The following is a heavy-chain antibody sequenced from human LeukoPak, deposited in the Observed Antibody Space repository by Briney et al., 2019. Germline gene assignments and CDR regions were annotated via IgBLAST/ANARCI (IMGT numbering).Heavy chain of an antibody. D-gene: IGHD3-10*01. V-gene: IGHV3-66*04. CDR1: GFTVSSNY. J-gene: IGHJ4*02. CDR3: ARLLYYYGSGSYYIDY. CDR2: LYSDDST. Sequence: GGSLRLSCAASGFTVSSNYMSWVRQAPGKGLEWVSVLYSDDSTYYADSVKGRFTISRDNSKNTLYLQMNSLRAEDTAVYYCARLLYYYGSGSYYIDYWGQGTLVTVSS.